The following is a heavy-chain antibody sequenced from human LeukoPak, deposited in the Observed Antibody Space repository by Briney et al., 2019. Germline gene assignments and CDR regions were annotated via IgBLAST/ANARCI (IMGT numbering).Heavy chain of an antibody. CDR1: GGTFISYA. D-gene: IGHD2-21*01. Sequence: SVKVSCKASGGTFISYAISWVRQAPGQGLEWMGGIIPIFGTANYAQKFQGRVTITTDESTSKAYMELSSLRSEDTAVYYCAAQGAAYWAYLDVWGKGTTVTVSS. CDR2: IIPIFGTA. J-gene: IGHJ6*04. CDR3: AAQGAAYWAYLDV. V-gene: IGHV1-69*05.